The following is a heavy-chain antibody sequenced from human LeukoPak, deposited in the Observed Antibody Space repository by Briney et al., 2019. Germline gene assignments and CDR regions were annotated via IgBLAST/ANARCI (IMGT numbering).Heavy chain of an antibody. CDR1: GFSFSSYA. Sequence: SGGSLRLSCAASGFSFSSYAMSWVRQAPGKGLEWVSAISGSGGSTYYADSVKGRFTISRDNSKNTLYLQMNSLRAEDTAVYYCAKDSGVSIAVAGPFDYWGQGTLVTVSS. J-gene: IGHJ4*02. CDR2: ISGSGGST. D-gene: IGHD6-19*01. V-gene: IGHV3-23*01. CDR3: AKDSGVSIAVAGPFDY.